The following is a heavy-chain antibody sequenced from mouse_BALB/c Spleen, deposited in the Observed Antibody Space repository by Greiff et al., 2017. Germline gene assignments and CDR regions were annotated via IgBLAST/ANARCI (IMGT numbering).Heavy chain of an antibody. CDR1: GYTFTSYW. D-gene: IGHD4-1*01. Sequence: QVQLKESGAELAKPGASVKMSCKASGYTFTSYWMHWVKQRPGQGLEWIGYINPSTGYTEYNQKFKDKATLTADKSSSTAYMQLSSLTSEDSAVYYCARWVLGRFAYWGQGTLVTVSA. V-gene: IGHV1-7*01. CDR3: ARWVLGRFAY. J-gene: IGHJ3*01. CDR2: INPSTGYT.